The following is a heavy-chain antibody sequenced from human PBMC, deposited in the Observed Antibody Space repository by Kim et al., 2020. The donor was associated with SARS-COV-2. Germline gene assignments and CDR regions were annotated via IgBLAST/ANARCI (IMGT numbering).Heavy chain of an antibody. CDR3: ARTQNYYDSSGYPSDY. CDR2: IYYSGST. V-gene: IGHV4-39*01. J-gene: IGHJ4*02. CDR1: GGSISSSSYY. Sequence: SETLSLTCTVSGGSISSSSYYWGWIRQPPGKGLEWIGSIYYSGSTYYNPSLKSRVTISVDTSKNQFSLKLSSVTAADTAVYYCARTQNYYDSSGYPSDYWGQGTLVTVSS. D-gene: IGHD3-22*01.